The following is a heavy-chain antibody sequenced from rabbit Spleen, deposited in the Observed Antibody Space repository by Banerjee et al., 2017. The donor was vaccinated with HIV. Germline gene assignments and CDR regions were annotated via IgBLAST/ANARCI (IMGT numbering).Heavy chain of an antibody. CDR1: GFDLNTYG. V-gene: IGHV1S47*01. J-gene: IGHJ6*01. Sequence: QEQLVESGGGLVQPGESLTLSCKASGFDLNTYGVSWVRQAPGKGLEWIAYIDPVFGATYYATWVNGRFTISSQNAQTTVSLQMTSLTAADTATYFCVRGASSSGYYSLWGPGTLVTVS. D-gene: IGHD1-1*01. CDR3: VRGASSSGYYSL. CDR2: IDPVFGAT.